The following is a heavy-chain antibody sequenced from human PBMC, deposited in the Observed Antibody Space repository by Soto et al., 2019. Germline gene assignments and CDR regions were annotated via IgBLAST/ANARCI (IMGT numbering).Heavy chain of an antibody. Sequence: EVQLLESGGGLVQPGGSLRLSCAASGFTFSSYAMSWVRQAPGKGLEWVSAIRGSGGSTYYADSVKGRFTISRDNSKTTLYLQMNSLRAEDTAVYYCAEVHTRIVVDPFDYWGQGTLVTVSS. V-gene: IGHV3-23*01. CDR3: AEVHTRIVVDPFDY. J-gene: IGHJ4*02. CDR2: IRGSGGST. D-gene: IGHD3-22*01. CDR1: GFTFSSYA.